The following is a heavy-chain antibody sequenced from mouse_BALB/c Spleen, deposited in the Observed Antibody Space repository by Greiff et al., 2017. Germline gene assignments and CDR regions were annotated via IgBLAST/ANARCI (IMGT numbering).Heavy chain of an antibody. Sequence: VQLQQSGAELVRPGASVKLSCKASGFNIKDYYMHWVKQRPEQGLEWIGWIDPANGNTIYDPKFQGKASITADTSSNTAYLQLSSLTSEDTAVYYCATRAARGWFGYWGQGTLVTVSA. D-gene: IGHD1-2*01. CDR3: ATRAARGWFGY. V-gene: IGHV14-1*02. J-gene: IGHJ3*01. CDR2: IDPANGNT. CDR1: GFNIKDYY.